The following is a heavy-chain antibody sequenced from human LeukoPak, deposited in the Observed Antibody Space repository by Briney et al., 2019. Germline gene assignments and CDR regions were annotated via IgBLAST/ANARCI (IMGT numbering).Heavy chain of an antibody. CDR2: INHSGST. V-gene: IGHV4-34*01. CDR3: ARGLPHLVVPAAMNWFDP. D-gene: IGHD2-2*01. Sequence: SETLSLTCAVYGGSFSGYYWSWIRQPPGKGLEWIGEINHSGSTNYNPSLKSRVTISVDTSKNQFSLKLSSVTAADTAVYYCARGLPHLVVPAAMNWFDPWGQGTLVTVSS. J-gene: IGHJ5*02. CDR1: GGSFSGYY.